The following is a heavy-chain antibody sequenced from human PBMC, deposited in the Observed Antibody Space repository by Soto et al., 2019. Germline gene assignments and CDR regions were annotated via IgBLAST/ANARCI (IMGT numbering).Heavy chain of an antibody. CDR2: INAINGTT. D-gene: IGHD3-22*01. CDR3: ARGITMIVVFDP. V-gene: IGHV1-69*05. CDR1: GGTFSSYA. J-gene: IGHJ5*02. Sequence: SVKVSCKASGGTFSSYAISWVRQAPGQGLEWMGGINAINGTTKYAQKFQGRVTITRDTSASTAYMELSSLRSEDTAVYYCARGITMIVVFDPWGQGTLVTVSS.